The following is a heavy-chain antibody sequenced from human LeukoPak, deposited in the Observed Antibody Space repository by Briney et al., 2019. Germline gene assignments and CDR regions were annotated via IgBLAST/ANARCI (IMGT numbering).Heavy chain of an antibody. CDR2: INHSGSA. D-gene: IGHD2-15*01. V-gene: IGHV4-34*01. CDR1: GGSFSGYY. J-gene: IGHJ6*02. Sequence: SETLSLTCAVYGGSFSGYYWSWIRQPPGKGLEWIGEINHSGSANYNPSLKSRVTISVDTSKNQFSLKLSSVTAADTAVYYCARGRGSSYYYYGMDVWGQGTTVTVSS. CDR3: ARGRGSSYYYYGMDV.